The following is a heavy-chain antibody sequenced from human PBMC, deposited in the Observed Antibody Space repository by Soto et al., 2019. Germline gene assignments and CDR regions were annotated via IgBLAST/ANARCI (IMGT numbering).Heavy chain of an antibody. CDR2: MNPNSGNT. CDR3: TRAYGAETFDF. J-gene: IGHJ5*01. Sequence: ASVKVSCKASGYTFNNYDIHWVRQAPGHGLEWMGWMNPNSGNTGYAQNFRGRVTMTQNTAIGTAYMELSSLRSDDTATYYCTRAYGAETFDFWGEGTRVTVSS. CDR1: GYTFNNYD. D-gene: IGHD3-10*01. V-gene: IGHV1-8*02.